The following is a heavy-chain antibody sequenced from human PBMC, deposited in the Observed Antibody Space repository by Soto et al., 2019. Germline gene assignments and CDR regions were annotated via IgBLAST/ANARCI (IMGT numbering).Heavy chain of an antibody. D-gene: IGHD2-15*01. CDR3: ARGYCSGGSRYKNNWFDP. V-gene: IGHV4-39*01. J-gene: IGHJ5*02. CDR1: GGSISSSSYY. Sequence: SETLSLTCTVSGGSISSSSYYWGWIRQPPGKGLEWIGSIYYSGSTYYNPSLKSRVTISVDTSKNQFSLKLSSVTAADTAVYYCARGYCSGGSRYKNNWFDPRGKGTLLTLSS. CDR2: IYYSGST.